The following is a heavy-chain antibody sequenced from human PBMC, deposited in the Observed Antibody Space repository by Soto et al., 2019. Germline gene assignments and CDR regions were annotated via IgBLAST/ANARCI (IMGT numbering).Heavy chain of an antibody. V-gene: IGHV3-23*01. D-gene: IGHD3-3*01. CDR2: ISGSGGST. Sequence: PGGSLRLSCAASGFTFSSYAMSWVRQAPGKGLEWVSAISGSGGSTYYADSVKGRFTISRDNSKNTLYLQMNSLRAEDTAVYYCAKEYDFWSGYYLNWFDPWGQGNLVTVSS. CDR3: AKEYDFWSGYYLNWFDP. CDR1: GFTFSSYA. J-gene: IGHJ5*02.